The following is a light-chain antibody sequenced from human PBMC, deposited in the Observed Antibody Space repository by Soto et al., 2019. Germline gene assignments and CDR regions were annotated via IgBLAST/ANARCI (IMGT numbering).Light chain of an antibody. J-gene: IGKJ4*01. V-gene: IGKV3-20*01. CDR3: RRYGASPLPVSLPLP. Sequence: ENVLTQSPGTLSLSPGERATLSCRASQTVTGNYLAWYQQKPGQAPRLLVYGASSMATGIPARFSGRGSGTDFTPMITSLETDESAVYYCRRYGASPLPVSLPLPFGGGTKMEIK. CDR2: GAS. CDR1: QTVTGNY.